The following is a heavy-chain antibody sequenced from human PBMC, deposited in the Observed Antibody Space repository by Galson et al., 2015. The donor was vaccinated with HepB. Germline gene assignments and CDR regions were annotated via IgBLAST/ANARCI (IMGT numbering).Heavy chain of an antibody. D-gene: IGHD3-10*02. CDR1: GFSFSAHG. CDR3: AKDHVPHPDTDPATGGY. Sequence: SLRLSCAASGFSFSAHGMHWFRQAPGKGLEWVAVISYDGFNKYYVDSVKGRFTLSRDNSKNTLYLQMNGLAVDDTAVYYCAKDHVPHPDTDPATGGYWGQGTLVIVSS. J-gene: IGHJ4*02. V-gene: IGHV3-30*18. CDR2: ISYDGFNK.